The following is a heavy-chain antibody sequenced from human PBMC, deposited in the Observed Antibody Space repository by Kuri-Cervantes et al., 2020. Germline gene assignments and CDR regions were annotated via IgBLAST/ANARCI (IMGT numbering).Heavy chain of an antibody. CDR3: AKGVTPGLRYFDWLSDY. J-gene: IGHJ4*02. CDR2: IWYDGSNK. Sequence: GESLKISCAASGFTFSSYAMHWVRQAPGKGLEWVAVIWYDGSNKYYADSVKGRSTISRDNSKNTLYLQMNSLRAEDTAVYYCAKGVTPGLRYFDWLSDYWGQGTLVTVSS. V-gene: IGHV3-33*06. D-gene: IGHD3-9*01. CDR1: GFTFSSYA.